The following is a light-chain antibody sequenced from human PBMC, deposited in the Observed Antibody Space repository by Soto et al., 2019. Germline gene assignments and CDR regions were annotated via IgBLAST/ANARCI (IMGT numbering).Light chain of an antibody. CDR1: QSVSSSY. V-gene: IGKV3-20*01. CDR2: GAS. J-gene: IGKJ4*01. CDR3: QQYGSSPT. Sequence: EIVLTQSPGTLSLSPGERATLSCRASQSVSSSYLAWYQQKPGQAPRLLIYGASSRATGITDRFSGSGAGTDFTCTMSRLEPEDFEVYYCQQYGSSPTFGGGTKVEIK.